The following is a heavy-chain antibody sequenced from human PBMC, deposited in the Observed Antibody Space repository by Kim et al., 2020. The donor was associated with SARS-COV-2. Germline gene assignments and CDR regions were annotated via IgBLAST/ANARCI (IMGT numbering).Heavy chain of an antibody. D-gene: IGHD1-26*01. V-gene: IGHV4-39*01. CDR2: ST. Sequence: STYYNPPLKSRVTISVDTSKNQFSLKLSSVTAADTAVYYCARKYSGSYNYWGQGTLVTVSS. CDR3: ARKYSGSYNY. J-gene: IGHJ4*02.